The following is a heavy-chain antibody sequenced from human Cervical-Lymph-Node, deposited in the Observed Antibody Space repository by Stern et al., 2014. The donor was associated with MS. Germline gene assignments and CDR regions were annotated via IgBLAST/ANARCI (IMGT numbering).Heavy chain of an antibody. D-gene: IGHD2-15*01. V-gene: IGHV1-18*01. CDR3: ARGLLGSENAFDI. Sequence: VQLVEYGAEVKKLGASVKVCCKASGYTFNSYGISWVREGTGQGLEWMGCISAYNGNTNYAQKLQGRVTMTTDTSTSTAYMELRSLRSDDTAVYYCARGLLGSENAFDIWGQGTMVTVSS. CDR2: ISAYNGNT. J-gene: IGHJ3*02. CDR1: GYTFNSYG.